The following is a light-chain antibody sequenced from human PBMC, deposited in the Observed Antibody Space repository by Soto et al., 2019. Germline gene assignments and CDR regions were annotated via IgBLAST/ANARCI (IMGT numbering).Light chain of an antibody. CDR3: AAWDDSLSRVV. V-gene: IGLV1-47*01. CDR1: SSNIGSNY. CDR2: RNN. J-gene: IGLJ3*02. Sequence: QSVLTQPPSASGTPGQRATIACSGSSSNIGSNYVYWYQQLPGTAPKLLIYRNNQRPSGVPDRFSGSKSGTSASLAISGLRSEDEANYCCAAWDDSLSRVVFGGGTKLTVL.